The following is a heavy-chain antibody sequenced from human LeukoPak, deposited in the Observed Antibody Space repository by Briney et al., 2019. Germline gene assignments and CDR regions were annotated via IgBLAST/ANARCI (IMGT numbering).Heavy chain of an antibody. J-gene: IGHJ4*02. D-gene: IGHD3-22*01. CDR1: GGSISSYY. CDR2: INHSGST. Sequence: SETLSLTCTVSGGSISSYYWSWIRQPPGKGLEWIGEINHSGSTNYNPSLKSRVTISVDTSKNQFSLKLSSVTAADTAVYYCARRVYYDSSAPFDYWGQGTLVTVSS. CDR3: ARRVYYDSSAPFDY. V-gene: IGHV4-34*01.